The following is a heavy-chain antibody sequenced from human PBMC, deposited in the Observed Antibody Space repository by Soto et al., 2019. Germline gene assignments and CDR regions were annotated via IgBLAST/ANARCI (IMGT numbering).Heavy chain of an antibody. V-gene: IGHV4-4*02. CDR1: GGSISSSNW. J-gene: IGHJ4*02. CDR2: IYHSGST. Sequence: QVQLQESGPGLVKPSGTLSLTCAVSGGSISSSNWWSWVRQPPGKVLEWIGEIYHSGSTNYNPSLKIRYTKTVDKSKIQYPMKRSTVTTADSAVYYWARDLGDGYSYGFCYWGQGTLVTVSS. CDR3: ARDLGDGYSYGFCY. D-gene: IGHD5-18*01.